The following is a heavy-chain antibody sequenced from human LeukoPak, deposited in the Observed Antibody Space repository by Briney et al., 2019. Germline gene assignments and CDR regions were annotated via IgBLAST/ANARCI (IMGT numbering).Heavy chain of an antibody. D-gene: IGHD1-26*01. Sequence: GRPLRLSCAASGFTFSSYAMSWVRQAPGKGLEWVSAISGSGGSTYYADSVKGRFTISRDNSKNTLYLQMNSLRAEDTAVYYRAKVYSGSYYPRYYFDYWGQGTLVTVSS. V-gene: IGHV3-23*01. J-gene: IGHJ4*02. CDR3: AKVYSGSYYPRYYFDY. CDR1: GFTFSSYA. CDR2: ISGSGGST.